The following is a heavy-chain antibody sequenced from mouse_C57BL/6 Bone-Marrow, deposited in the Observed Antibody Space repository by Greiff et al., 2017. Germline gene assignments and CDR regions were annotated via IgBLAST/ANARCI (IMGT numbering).Heavy chain of an antibody. Sequence: VQLQQPGAELVMPGASVKLSCKASGYTFTSYWMHWVKQRPGQGLEWIGEIDPSDSYTNYNQKFKGKSTLTVDKSSITAYMQLSSLTSEDSAVYYWARIRDSSGYGWFAYWGQGTLVTGSA. CDR2: IDPSDSYT. D-gene: IGHD3-2*02. J-gene: IGHJ3*01. CDR1: GYTFTSYW. V-gene: IGHV1-69*01. CDR3: ARIRDSSGYGWFAY.